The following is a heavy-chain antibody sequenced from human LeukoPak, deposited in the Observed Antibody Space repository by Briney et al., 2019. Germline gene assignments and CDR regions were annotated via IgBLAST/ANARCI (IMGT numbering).Heavy chain of an antibody. CDR1: GFTFSTYW. CDR2: INSDGSSA. V-gene: IGHV3-74*01. CDR3: ASHRVVRGVFDP. D-gene: IGHD3-10*01. J-gene: IGHJ5*02. Sequence: GGSLRLSCEPSGFTFSTYWMHWVRQAPGKGLLWVSRINSDGSSATYADSVKGRFNISRDNAKNTLYLQMNSLRAEDTAVYYCASHRVVRGVFDPWGQGTLVTVSS.